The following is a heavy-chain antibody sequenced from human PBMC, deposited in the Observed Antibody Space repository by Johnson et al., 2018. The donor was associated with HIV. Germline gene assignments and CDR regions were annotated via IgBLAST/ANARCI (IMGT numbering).Heavy chain of an antibody. Sequence: QVQLVESGGGVVQPGGSLRLSCAASGFTFSSYGMHWVRQAPGKGLEWVAFIRYDGSNKYYADSVKGRFTISRDNSKNTLYLQMNSLRAEDTAVYYCAGEYYDSSGYYGLFAFDIWGQGTMVTVSS. CDR2: IRYDGSNK. V-gene: IGHV3-30*02. CDR3: AGEYYDSSGYYGLFAFDI. J-gene: IGHJ3*02. D-gene: IGHD3-22*01. CDR1: GFTFSSYG.